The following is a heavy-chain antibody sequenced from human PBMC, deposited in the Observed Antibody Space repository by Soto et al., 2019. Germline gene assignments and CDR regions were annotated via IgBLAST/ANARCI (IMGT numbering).Heavy chain of an antibody. D-gene: IGHD6-13*01. Sequence: ASVKVSCKASGYTFTGYYMHWVRQAPGQGLEWMGWINPNSGGTNYAQKFQGRVTMTRDTSISTAYMELSRLRSDDTAVYYCARAGSSWSNWFDPWGQGTLVTVSS. J-gene: IGHJ5*02. V-gene: IGHV1-2*02. CDR3: ARAGSSWSNWFDP. CDR1: GYTFTGYY. CDR2: INPNSGGT.